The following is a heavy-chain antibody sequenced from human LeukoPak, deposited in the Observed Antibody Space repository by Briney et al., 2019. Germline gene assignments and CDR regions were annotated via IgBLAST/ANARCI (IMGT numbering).Heavy chain of an antibody. CDR2: IYYSGST. J-gene: IGHJ4*02. CDR3: ASGGGIQLWFD. V-gene: IGHV4-59*12. D-gene: IGHD5-18*01. Sequence: SETLSLTCTVSGGSISSYYWSWIRQPPGKGLEWIGYIYYSGSTNYNPSLKSRVTISVDTSKNQFSLKLSSVTAADTAVYYCASGGGIQLWFDWGQGTLVTVSS. CDR1: GGSISSYY.